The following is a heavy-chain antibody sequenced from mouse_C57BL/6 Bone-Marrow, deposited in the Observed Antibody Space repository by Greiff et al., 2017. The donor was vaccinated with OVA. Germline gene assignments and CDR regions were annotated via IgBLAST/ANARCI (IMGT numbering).Heavy chain of an antibody. D-gene: IGHD1-1*01. CDR3: TAITTVVEYFDV. J-gene: IGHJ1*03. CDR1: GFNIKDDY. CDR2: IDPENGDT. V-gene: IGHV14-4*01. Sequence: VHVKQSGAELVRPGASVKLSCTASGFNIKDDYMHWVKQRPEQGLEWIGWIDPENGDTEYASKFQGKATITADTSSNTAYLQLSSLTSEDTAVYYCTAITTVVEYFDVWGTGTTVTVSS.